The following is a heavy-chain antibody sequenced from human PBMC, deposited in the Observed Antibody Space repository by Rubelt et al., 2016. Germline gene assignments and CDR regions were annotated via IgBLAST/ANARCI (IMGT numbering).Heavy chain of an antibody. J-gene: IGHJ4*02. Sequence: EVQLVQSGAEVKKPGESLRISCKGSGYNFTTYWISWVRQTPGKGLEWMGRIDPSDSYINYSPSVQGQVTISADKSISTAYLQWSSLKASDTAMYYCGRGNSWYPLWGQGTLVTVSS. CDR1: GYNFTTYW. CDR2: IDPSDSYI. V-gene: IGHV5-10-1*03. D-gene: IGHD6-13*01. CDR3: GRGNSWYPL.